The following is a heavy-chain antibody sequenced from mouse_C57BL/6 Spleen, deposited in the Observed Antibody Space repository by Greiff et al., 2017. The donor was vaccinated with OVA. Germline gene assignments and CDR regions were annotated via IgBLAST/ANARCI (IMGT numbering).Heavy chain of an antibody. Sequence: QVQLQQSGAELAKPGASVKLSCKASGYTFTSYWMHWVKQRHGQGLEWIGYINPSSGYTKYNQKFKDKATLTADKSSSTAYMQLSSLTHEDSAVYYCAIAKVVAYYFDYWGQGTTLTVSS. D-gene: IGHD1-1*01. CDR2: INPSSGYT. J-gene: IGHJ2*01. CDR1: GYTFTSYW. CDR3: AIAKVVAYYFDY. V-gene: IGHV1-7*01.